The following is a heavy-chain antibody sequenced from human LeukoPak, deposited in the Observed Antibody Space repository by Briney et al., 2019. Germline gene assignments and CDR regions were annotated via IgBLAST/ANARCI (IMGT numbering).Heavy chain of an antibody. CDR3: AKEPASGSCFDY. D-gene: IGHD3-10*01. J-gene: IGHJ4*02. V-gene: IGHV3-23*01. CDR2: ISGSSGST. CDR1: GYTFNSYA. Sequence: GGSLRLSCAASGYTFNSYAMSWVRQAPGKGLEWVSAISGSSGSTYYADSVKGRFTISRDNSKNTLYLQMNSLRAEDTALYYCAKEPASGSCFDYWGQGTLVTVSS.